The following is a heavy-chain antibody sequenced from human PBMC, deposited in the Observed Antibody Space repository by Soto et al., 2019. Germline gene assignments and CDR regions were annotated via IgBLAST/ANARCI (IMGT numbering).Heavy chain of an antibody. D-gene: IGHD1-20*01. CDR3: ARDPRSITGTTSSEDLQH. J-gene: IGHJ1*01. Sequence: QAQLMQSGAEVKKPGSSVKVSCKSSGGTFHGYAINWVRQAPGQGLEWMGGIIPLLGITNYAQKFQGRITIVADESTGTTSMDLRGLGSDDTAVYYCARDPRSITGTTSSEDLQHWGQGTLVSVSS. V-gene: IGHV1-69*01. CDR2: IIPLLGIT. CDR1: GGTFHGYA.